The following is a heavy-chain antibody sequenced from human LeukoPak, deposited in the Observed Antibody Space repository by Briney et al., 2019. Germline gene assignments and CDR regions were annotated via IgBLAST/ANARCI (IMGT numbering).Heavy chain of an antibody. D-gene: IGHD1-14*01. J-gene: IGHJ4*02. Sequence: ASVNVSCKASGYTFTSYSIHWVRQAPGQGLVWMGIINPSGGRTRYAQKFQGRVTMTRDTSTSTVYMELSTLRSEDTAVYYCAGNPPHHLWGQGTLVTVSS. CDR1: GYTFTSYS. V-gene: IGHV1-46*01. CDR2: INPSGGRT. CDR3: AGNPPHHL.